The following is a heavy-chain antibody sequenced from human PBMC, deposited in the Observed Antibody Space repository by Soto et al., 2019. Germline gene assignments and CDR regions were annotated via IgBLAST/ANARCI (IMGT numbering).Heavy chain of an antibody. CDR1: GSTFTSYY. CDR2: INPSGGST. CDR3: ARDYFSNCSSTSCQTYYYYGMDV. J-gene: IGHJ6*02. Sequence: GASVKVYFKASGSTFTSYYMHWVRQAPGQGLEWMGIINPSGGSTSYAQKFQGRVTMTRDTSTSTVYMELSSLRSEDTAVYYCARDYFSNCSSTSCQTYYYYGMDVWGQGTTVTVSS. V-gene: IGHV1-46*01. D-gene: IGHD2-2*01.